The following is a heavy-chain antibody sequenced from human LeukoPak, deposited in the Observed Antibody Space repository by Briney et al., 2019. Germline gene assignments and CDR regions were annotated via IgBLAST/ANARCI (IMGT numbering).Heavy chain of an antibody. Sequence: GGSLRLSCAASGFTFSSYAMSWVRQAPGKGLEWVSGISGRGGSTYYADSVKGRFTISRGNSKNTLYLQMNNLRAEDTAVYYCAKVLNIGGHWFDYWGQGSLVTVSS. J-gene: IGHJ4*02. CDR1: GFTFSSYA. V-gene: IGHV3-23*01. CDR2: ISGRGGST. D-gene: IGHD3-9*01. CDR3: AKVLNIGGHWFDY.